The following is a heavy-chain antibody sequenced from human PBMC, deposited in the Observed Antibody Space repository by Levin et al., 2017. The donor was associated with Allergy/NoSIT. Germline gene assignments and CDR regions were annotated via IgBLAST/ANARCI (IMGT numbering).Heavy chain of an antibody. J-gene: IGHJ4*02. Sequence: PSETLSLTCTVSGGSISSSNYYWGWIRQPPGKGLEWIGSIYYSGSTYYNPSLKSRVTISVDTSKNQFSLKLSSVTAADTAVYYCAEHAPYSGGYYGYWGQGTLVTVSS. CDR2: IYYSGST. V-gene: IGHV4-39*01. D-gene: IGHD1-26*01. CDR1: GGSISSSNYY. CDR3: AEHAPYSGGYYGY.